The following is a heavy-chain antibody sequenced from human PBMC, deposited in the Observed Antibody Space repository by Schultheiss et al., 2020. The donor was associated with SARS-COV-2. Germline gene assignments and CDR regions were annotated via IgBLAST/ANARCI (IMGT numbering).Heavy chain of an antibody. Sequence: ASVKVSCKASGYTFTSYYMHWVRQAPGQGLEWMGIINPSGGSTSYAQKFQGRVTMTRNTSISTAYMELSSLRSEDTAVYYCARTTTVTRKRYYYYGMDVWGQGTTVTVSS. CDR2: INPSGGST. CDR3: ARTTTVTRKRYYYYGMDV. J-gene: IGHJ6*02. D-gene: IGHD4-17*01. V-gene: IGHV1-46*01. CDR1: GYTFTSYY.